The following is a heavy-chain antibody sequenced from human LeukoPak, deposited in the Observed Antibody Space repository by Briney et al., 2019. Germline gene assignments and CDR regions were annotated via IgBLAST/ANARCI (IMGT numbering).Heavy chain of an antibody. CDR1: GGTFSSYA. Sequence: SVKVSCKASGGTFSSYAISWVRQAPGQGLEWMGGIIPIFGTANYAQKFQGRVTITTDESTSTAYMELSSLRSEDTAVYYCARVMTLYDFWSGYSEAYYYYYMDVWGKGTTVAVSS. CDR3: ARVMTLYDFWSGYSEAYYYYYMDV. CDR2: IIPIFGTA. J-gene: IGHJ6*03. V-gene: IGHV1-69*05. D-gene: IGHD3-3*01.